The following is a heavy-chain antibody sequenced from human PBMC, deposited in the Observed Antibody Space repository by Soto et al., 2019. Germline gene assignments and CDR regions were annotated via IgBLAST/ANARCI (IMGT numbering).Heavy chain of an antibody. V-gene: IGHV1-18*01. D-gene: IGHD3-9*01. CDR1: GYTFGHFY. CDR2: ISPHNRNT. CDR3: ARDERGYDILTGYYKAHHFDQ. J-gene: IGHJ4*02. Sequence: GCSVKVSCKDLGYTFGHFYITWVRQAPGQRLEWMGAISPHNRNTNYGEKFRGRVTMTKDTSTTTAYMELRSLRSDDTAVHHCARDERGYDILTGYYKAHHFDQWGQGALVTVSS.